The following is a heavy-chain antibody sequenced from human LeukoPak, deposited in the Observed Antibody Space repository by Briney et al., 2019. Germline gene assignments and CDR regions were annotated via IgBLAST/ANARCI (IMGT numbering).Heavy chain of an antibody. CDR3: AKDRDYYDSSGHPLDAFDI. V-gene: IGHV3-23*01. CDR2: ISGSGGST. CDR1: GFTFSSYA. Sequence: PGGSLRLSCAASGFTFSSYAMSWVRQAPGKGLEWVSAISGSGGSTYYADSVKGRFTISRDNSKNTPYLQMNSLRAEDTAVYYCAKDRDYYDSSGHPLDAFDIWGQGTMVTVSS. J-gene: IGHJ3*02. D-gene: IGHD3-22*01.